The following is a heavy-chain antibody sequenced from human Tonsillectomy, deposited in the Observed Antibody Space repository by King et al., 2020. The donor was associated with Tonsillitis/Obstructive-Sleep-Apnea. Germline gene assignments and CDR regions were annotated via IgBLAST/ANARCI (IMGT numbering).Heavy chain of an antibody. CDR3: ASSRFGGWFDP. V-gene: IGHV3-48*03. Sequence: VQLVESGGGLVQPGGSLRVSCAASGFTFSSYEMNWVRQAPGKGLEWVSYISSSGNTIYYADSVKGRFTISRDNAKNSLYLQMNSLRAEDTAVYHCASSRFGGWFDPWGQGTLVTVSS. CDR2: ISSSGNTI. J-gene: IGHJ5*02. CDR1: GFTFSSYE. D-gene: IGHD3-16*01.